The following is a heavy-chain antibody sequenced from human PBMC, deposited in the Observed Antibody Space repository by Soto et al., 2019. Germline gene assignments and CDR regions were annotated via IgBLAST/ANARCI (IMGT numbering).Heavy chain of an antibody. Sequence: EVQLVESGGGLVRPGGSLRLSCAASGFTFSSYSMNWVRQAPGKGLEWVSSISSSSSYIYYAGSVKGRFTISRDNAKNSLYLQKNSLRAEDAAVYYGARDREGWFFGSGSYYYYYYMDVWGKGTTVTVFS. CDR2: ISSSSSYI. CDR1: GFTFSSYS. D-gene: IGHD3-10*01. J-gene: IGHJ6*03. CDR3: ARDREGWFFGSGSYYYYYYMDV. V-gene: IGHV3-21*01.